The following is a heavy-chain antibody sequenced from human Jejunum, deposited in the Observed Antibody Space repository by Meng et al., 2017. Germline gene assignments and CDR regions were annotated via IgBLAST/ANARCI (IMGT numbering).Heavy chain of an antibody. CDR2: AST. J-gene: IGHJ4*02. CDR1: GGSVSSDGYQ. CDR3: ARDHMGSLDY. Sequence: RGCAAGLWRRLDDPSHLCLVPGGSVSSDGYQWQWIRQTPGKGLEWIGSASTNSNPSLKSRVTISVDTSENQFSLRLTSVTAADTAVYYCARDHMGSLDYWGQGILVTVSS. V-gene: IGHV4-61*08. D-gene: IGHD1-26*01.